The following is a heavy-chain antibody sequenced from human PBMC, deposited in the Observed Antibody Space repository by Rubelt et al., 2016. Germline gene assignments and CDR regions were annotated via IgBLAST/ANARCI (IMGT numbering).Heavy chain of an antibody. D-gene: IGHD6-25*01. CDR1: GGSFSGYY. Sequence: QVQLQQGGAGLLKPPETLSLTCAVYGGSFSGYYWSWIRQPPGKGLEWIGEINLGGSSNYNPSLKTRVTISVDTSRNQFSLTVNSVAGADSGIDYCARLGPKLIQQRPFDYWGEGSLVIVSS. J-gene: IGHJ4*02. CDR2: INLGGSS. CDR3: ARLGPKLIQQRPFDY. V-gene: IGHV4-34*02.